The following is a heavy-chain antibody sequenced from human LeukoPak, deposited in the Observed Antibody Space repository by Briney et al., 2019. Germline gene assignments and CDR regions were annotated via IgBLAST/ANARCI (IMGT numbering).Heavy chain of an antibody. CDR3: ARDILYSSGWPFDY. Sequence: ASVKVSCKASGYTFTSYGISWVRQAPGQGLEWMGWISAYNGNTNYAQKLQGRVTMTTDTSTSTAYMELSSLRSEDTAVYYCARDILYSSGWPFDYWGQGTLVTVSS. V-gene: IGHV1-18*01. J-gene: IGHJ4*02. CDR1: GYTFTSYG. D-gene: IGHD6-19*01. CDR2: ISAYNGNT.